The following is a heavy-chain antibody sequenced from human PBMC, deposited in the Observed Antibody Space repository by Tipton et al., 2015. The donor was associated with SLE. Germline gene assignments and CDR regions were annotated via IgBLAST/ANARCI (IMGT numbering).Heavy chain of an antibody. CDR2: INHSGST. CDR3: ASGYGPLDY. J-gene: IGHJ4*02. V-gene: IGHV4-34*01. CDR1: GGSFSGYY. Sequence: TLSLTCAVYGGSFSGYYWSWIRQPPGKGLEWIGEINHSGSTNYNPSLKSRVTISVDTSKNQFSLKLSSVTAADTAVYYCASGYGPLDYWGQGTLVTVSS. D-gene: IGHD4-17*01.